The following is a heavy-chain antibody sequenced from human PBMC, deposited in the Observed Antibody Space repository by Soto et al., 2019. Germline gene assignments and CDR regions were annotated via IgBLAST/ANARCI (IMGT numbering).Heavy chain of an antibody. V-gene: IGHV3-9*01. Sequence: GGSLRLSCAASGFTFDDYAMHWVRQAPGKGLEWVSGISWNSGSIGYADSVKGRFTISRDNAKNSLYLQMNSLRAEDTALYYCAPDPGADYHLDYWGQGTLVTVSS. CDR2: ISWNSGSI. CDR1: GFTFDDYA. D-gene: IGHD4-17*01. J-gene: IGHJ4*02. CDR3: APDPGADYHLDY.